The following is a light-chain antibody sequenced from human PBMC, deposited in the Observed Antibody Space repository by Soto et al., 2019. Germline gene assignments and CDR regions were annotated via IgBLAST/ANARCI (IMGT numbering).Light chain of an antibody. J-gene: IGKJ4*01. CDR1: QSISNY. CDR3: QQRVVWPPLT. Sequence: EIILTQSPATLSLSPGERATLSCRASQSISNYLVWYQQKPGQPPRLLIYDASNRATGIPARFSGSGSGTDFTLTISSLEPEDFAVYYCQQRVVWPPLTFGGGSKVEIK. CDR2: DAS. V-gene: IGKV3-11*01.